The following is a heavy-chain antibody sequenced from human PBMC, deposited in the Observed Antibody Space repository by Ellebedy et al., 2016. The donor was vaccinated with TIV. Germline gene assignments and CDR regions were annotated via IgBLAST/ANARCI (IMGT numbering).Heavy chain of an antibody. CDR1: GFIFSDAW. D-gene: IGHD1-1*01. Sequence: GGSLRLSXAASGFIFSDAWMSWVRQAPGRGLEWVGRIKGKADGATRDFASPVKGRFSISRDDSKNTASLQMDGLKTEDTAVYYCAAGTGNSDFDYWGPGNPGHRLF. J-gene: IGHJ4*02. V-gene: IGHV3-15*01. CDR2: IKGKADGATR. CDR3: AAGTGNSDFDY.